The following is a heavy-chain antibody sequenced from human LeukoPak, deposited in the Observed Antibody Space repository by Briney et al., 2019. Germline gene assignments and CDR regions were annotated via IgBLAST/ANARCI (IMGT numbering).Heavy chain of an antibody. CDR1: GGSLSSSNYY. Sequence: SETLSLTCTVSGGSLSSSNYYWSWIRQPAGTGLEWLGRIYTSGTTNYNPSLKSQVTISIDTSKNQFSLKLSSVTAADTAVYYCARGLWFGDENPPYFDYWGQGTLVTVSS. D-gene: IGHD3-10*01. CDR3: ARGLWFGDENPPYFDY. CDR2: IYTSGTT. J-gene: IGHJ4*02. V-gene: IGHV4-61*02.